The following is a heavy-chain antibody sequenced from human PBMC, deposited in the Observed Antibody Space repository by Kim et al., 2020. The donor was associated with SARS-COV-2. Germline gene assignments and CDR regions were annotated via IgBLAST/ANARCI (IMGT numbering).Heavy chain of an antibody. CDR2: IKSKSDGGTT. Sequence: GGSLRLSCAASGFTFSNAWMSWVRQAPGKGLEWVGHIKSKSDGGTTDFAAPVKGRFSISRDDSKYTLYLQMNSLKTEDTAVYYCTTVGPTVVTLTLGGQGTLVIVSS. D-gene: IGHD4-17*01. J-gene: IGHJ4*02. CDR3: TTVGPTVVTLTL. CDR1: GFTFSNAW. V-gene: IGHV3-15*01.